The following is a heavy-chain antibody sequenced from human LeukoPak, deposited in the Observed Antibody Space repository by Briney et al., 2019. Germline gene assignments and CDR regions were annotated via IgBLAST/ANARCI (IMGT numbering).Heavy chain of an antibody. CDR3: ARAYLWYYYDSSGPYYFDY. Sequence: GSLRLSCAASGFTFRNYWMNWVRQAPGKGLEWVANIKQDGSEKYYVDSVKGRFTISRDNAKNSLYLQMNSLRAEDTAVYYCARAYLWYYYDSSGPYYFDYWGQGTLVTVSS. CDR1: GFTFRNYW. J-gene: IGHJ4*02. V-gene: IGHV3-7*04. CDR2: IKQDGSEK. D-gene: IGHD3-22*01.